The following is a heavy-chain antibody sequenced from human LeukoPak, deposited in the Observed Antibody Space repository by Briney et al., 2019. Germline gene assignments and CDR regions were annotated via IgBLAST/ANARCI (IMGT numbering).Heavy chain of an antibody. Sequence: ASVKVSCKASGYTFTGYYMHWVRQAPGQGLEWMGRINPNSGGINYAQKFQGRVTMTRDTSISTAYMELSRLRSDDTAVYYCALLGYSSSWYYYGMDVWGQGTTVTVSS. J-gene: IGHJ6*02. CDR2: INPNSGGI. CDR3: ALLGYSSSWYYYGMDV. V-gene: IGHV1-2*06. CDR1: GYTFTGYY. D-gene: IGHD6-13*01.